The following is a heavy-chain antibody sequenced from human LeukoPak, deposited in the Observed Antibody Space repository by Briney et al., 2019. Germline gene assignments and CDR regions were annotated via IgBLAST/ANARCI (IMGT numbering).Heavy chain of an antibody. J-gene: IGHJ5*02. V-gene: IGHV4-30-2*01. CDR2: IYHSGST. D-gene: IGHD2-15*01. CDR3: ARVNTQGVPSP. Sequence: PSETLSLTCAVSGGSISSGGYYWSWIRQPPGKGLEWIGYIYHSGSTYYNPSLKSRVTISVDRSKNQFSLKLSSVTAADTAVYYCARVNTQGVPSPWGQGILDTVSS. CDR1: GGSISSGGYY.